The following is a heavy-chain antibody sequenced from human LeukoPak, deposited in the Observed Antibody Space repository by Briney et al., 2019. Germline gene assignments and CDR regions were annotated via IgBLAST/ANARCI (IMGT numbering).Heavy chain of an antibody. CDR3: AKIYLTSYFHDSSGYYWVDP. CDR2: ISGSGGST. J-gene: IGHJ5*02. V-gene: IGHV3-23*01. Sequence: GGSLRLSCAASGFTFSSYAMSWVRQAPGKGLEWVSAISGSGGSTYYADSVKGRFTISRDNSKNTLYLQMNSLRAEDTAVYYCAKIYLTSYFHDSSGYYWVDPRGQGTLGTVSS. CDR1: GFTFSSYA. D-gene: IGHD3-22*01.